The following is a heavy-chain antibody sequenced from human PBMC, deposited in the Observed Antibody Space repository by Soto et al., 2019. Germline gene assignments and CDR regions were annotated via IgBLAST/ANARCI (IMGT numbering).Heavy chain of an antibody. D-gene: IGHD3-22*01. CDR3: AICSNYYDSSGPLYY. Sequence: SVKVSCKASGGTFSSYAISWVRQAPGQGLEWMGGIIPIFGTANYAQKFQGRVTITADESTSTAYMELSSLRSEDTAVYYCAICSNYYDSSGPLYYWGQGTLVTVSS. CDR1: GGTFSSYA. J-gene: IGHJ4*02. V-gene: IGHV1-69*13. CDR2: IIPIFGTA.